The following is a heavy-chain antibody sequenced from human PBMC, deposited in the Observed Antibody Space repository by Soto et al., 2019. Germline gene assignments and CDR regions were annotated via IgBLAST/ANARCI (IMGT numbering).Heavy chain of an antibody. CDR3: ARDTVVVVPAATSWFDP. CDR1: GFTFSSYS. D-gene: IGHD2-2*01. CDR2: ISSSSSYI. J-gene: IGHJ5*02. Sequence: AGGSLRLSCAASGFTFSSYSMNWVRQAPGKGLEWVSSISSSSSYIYYADSVKGRFTISRDNAKNSLYLQMNSLRAEDTAVYYCARDTVVVVPAATSWFDPWGQGTLVTVSS. V-gene: IGHV3-21*01.